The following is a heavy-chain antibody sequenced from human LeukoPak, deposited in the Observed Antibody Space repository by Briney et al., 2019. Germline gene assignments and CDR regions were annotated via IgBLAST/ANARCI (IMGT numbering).Heavy chain of an antibody. J-gene: IGHJ5*02. CDR2: MNPNSGNT. V-gene: IGHV1-8*03. Sequence: ASVKVSCKASGYTFTSYDINWVRQATGQGLEWMGWMNPNSGNTGYAQKFQGRVTITRNTSISTAYMELSSLRSEDTAVYYCARGVREEYDFWSGYYFPQGSWFDPWGQGTLVTVSS. CDR1: GYTFTSYD. CDR3: ARGVREEYDFWSGYYFPQGSWFDP. D-gene: IGHD3-3*01.